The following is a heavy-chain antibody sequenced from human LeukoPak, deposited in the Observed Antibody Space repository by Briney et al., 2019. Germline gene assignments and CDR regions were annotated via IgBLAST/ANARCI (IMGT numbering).Heavy chain of an antibody. CDR3: AREVGPDWVDY. CDR1: GFTFSTYW. V-gene: IGHV3-7*01. CDR2: IKQDGSEK. Sequence: GGSLRLSCAASGFTFSTYWMRWDRQAPGKGLEWVANIKQDGSEKYYVDSVKGRFTISRDNAKNSLYLQMNSLRAEDTAVYYCAREVGPDWVDYWGQGTLVTVSS. J-gene: IGHJ4*02. D-gene: IGHD2-21*01.